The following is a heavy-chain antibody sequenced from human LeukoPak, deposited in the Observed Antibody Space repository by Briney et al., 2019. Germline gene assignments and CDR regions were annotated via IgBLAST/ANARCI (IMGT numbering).Heavy chain of an antibody. V-gene: IGHV1-69*13. Sequence: GASVKVSCKASGGTFSSYAINWVRQAPGQGLEWMGGIIPIFGTANYAQKFQGRVTITADESTSTAYMELSSLRSEDTAVYYCATDLYDSSGYYSSSPYNWFDPWGQGTLVTVSS. CDR3: ATDLYDSSGYYSSSPYNWFDP. CDR1: GGTFSSYA. CDR2: IIPIFGTA. J-gene: IGHJ5*02. D-gene: IGHD3-22*01.